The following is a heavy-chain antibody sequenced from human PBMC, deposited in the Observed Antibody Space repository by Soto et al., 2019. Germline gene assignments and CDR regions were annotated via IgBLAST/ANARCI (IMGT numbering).Heavy chain of an antibody. CDR1: GDTFNIYA. Sequence: SVKVSCKASGDTFNIYAIIGVLQSPLQGRDWMGGIIPIFHTANYAQKFQARVTMTADESASTAYMELSSLRSEDTAVYYCARVGYCNTTSCLFYYYHYGMDVWGQGTTVTVSS. D-gene: IGHD2-2*01. CDR3: ARVGYCNTTSCLFYYYHYGMDV. J-gene: IGHJ6*02. CDR2: IIPIFHTA. V-gene: IGHV1-69*13.